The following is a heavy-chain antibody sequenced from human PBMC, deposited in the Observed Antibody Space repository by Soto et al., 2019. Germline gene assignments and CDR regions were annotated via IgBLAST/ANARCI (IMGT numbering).Heavy chain of an antibody. CDR1: GGSVSSGSYY. V-gene: IGHV4-61*01. CDR3: ARVRSGWYYFDY. CDR2: MYNSGST. Sequence: SETLSLTCTVSGGSVSSGSYYWSWIRQPPGKGLEWIGYMYNSGSTNYNPSLKSRVIISVDTSKNQFSLKLSSVTAADTAVYYCARVRSGWYYFDYWGQGTQVTVSS. D-gene: IGHD6-19*01. J-gene: IGHJ4*02.